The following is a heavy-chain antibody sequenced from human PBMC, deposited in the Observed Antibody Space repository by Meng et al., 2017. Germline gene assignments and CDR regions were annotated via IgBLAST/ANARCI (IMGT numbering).Heavy chain of an antibody. CDR3: ATESA. CDR1: GFTVSSNY. J-gene: IGHJ5*02. V-gene: IGHV3-66*01. Sequence: VQLVESGGGLVQPGGSLRLSCVASGFTVSSNYMSWVRQAPGKGLEWVSLIYSGGSTYYSDSVKGRFTISRDNSKNTRYLQMNSLRADETSVYYCATESAWGQGPLVTVSS. CDR2: IYSGGST.